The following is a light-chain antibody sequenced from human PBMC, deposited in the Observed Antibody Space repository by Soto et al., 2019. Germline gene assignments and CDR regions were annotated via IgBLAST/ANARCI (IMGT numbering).Light chain of an antibody. Sequence: SALAQPASVSGSPGQSVTISCTGPRSDIGDSNFISWYQHSPGKAPRLLIYEVNNRPSGVSRRFSGSKAGNTASLTISGLLDDDEADYFCASFRSGTILVLGSGTKVTVL. CDR3: ASFRSGTILV. CDR2: EVN. CDR1: RSDIGDSNF. V-gene: IGLV2-14*01. J-gene: IGLJ1*01.